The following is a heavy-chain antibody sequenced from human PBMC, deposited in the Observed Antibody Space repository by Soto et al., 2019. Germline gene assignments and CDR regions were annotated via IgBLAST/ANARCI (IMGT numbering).Heavy chain of an antibody. V-gene: IGHV4-61*01. CDR2: IYYSGST. Sequence: PSETLSLTCTVSGGSVNSGNYYWTWIRQPPGEGLEWIGYIYYSGSTKYNPSLKSRVTISVDTSKNQFSLKLSSVTAADTAVYYCARVAKRFLEFDYWGQGTLVTVSS. D-gene: IGHD3-3*01. CDR3: ARVAKRFLEFDY. CDR1: GGSVNSGNYY. J-gene: IGHJ4*02.